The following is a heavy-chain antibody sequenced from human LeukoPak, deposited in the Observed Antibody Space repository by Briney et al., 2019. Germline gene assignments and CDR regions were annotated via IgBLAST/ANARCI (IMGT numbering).Heavy chain of an antibody. V-gene: IGHV4-30-2*01. Sequence: SETLSLTCTVSGGSISSGGYYWSWLRQPPGKGLEWIGYIYHSGSTYYHPSLKSRVTISVDRSKNQFSLKLSSVTAADTAVYYCARGPRGLRYFDWLTPFDYWGQGTLVTVSS. CDR1: GGSISSGGYY. D-gene: IGHD3-9*01. CDR2: IYHSGST. CDR3: ARGPRGLRYFDWLTPFDY. J-gene: IGHJ4*02.